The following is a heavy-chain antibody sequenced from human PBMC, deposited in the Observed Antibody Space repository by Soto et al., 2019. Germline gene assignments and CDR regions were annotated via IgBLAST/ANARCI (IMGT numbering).Heavy chain of an antibody. V-gene: IGHV1-18*01. CDR2: ISAYNGNT. D-gene: IGHD3-3*01. J-gene: IGHJ5*02. Sequence: ASVKVFCTASGYTFTSYGISWVRQAPGQGLEWMGWISAYNGNTNYAQKLQGRVTMTTDTSTSTAYMELRSLRSDDTAVYYCARMALRDDFWSGYSFDPWGQGTLVTVSS. CDR1: GYTFTSYG. CDR3: ARMALRDDFWSGYSFDP.